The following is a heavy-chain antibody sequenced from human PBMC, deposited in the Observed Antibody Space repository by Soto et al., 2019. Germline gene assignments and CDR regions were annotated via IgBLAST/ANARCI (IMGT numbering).Heavy chain of an antibody. Sequence: SETLSLTCTVSGASISSSGYYWTWIRQRPGKGLEWIGYFYYSGTTYYNPSLKSRVAISVDTSKNQLSLQVSSVTAADTAVYYCSRRAPEGFDPWGQGTLVTVSS. CDR3: SRRAPEGFDP. CDR1: GASISSSGYY. V-gene: IGHV4-39*01. J-gene: IGHJ5*02. CDR2: FYYSGTT.